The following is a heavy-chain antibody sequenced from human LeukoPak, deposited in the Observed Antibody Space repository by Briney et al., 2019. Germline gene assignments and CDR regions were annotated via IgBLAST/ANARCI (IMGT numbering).Heavy chain of an antibody. V-gene: IGHV3-7*01. J-gene: IGHJ4*02. CDR3: ARLQYNSGWYGGGYYFDH. CDR1: GFTFSSSW. D-gene: IGHD6-19*01. Sequence: PGGSLSLSCAASGFTFSSSWMSWVRQAPGKGLEWVANINLDGTGKYYLDSVKGRFTISRDNAKNSLFLQMNSLRAEDTAVYYCARLQYNSGWYGGGYYFDHWGQGNLVTVSS. CDR2: INLDGTGK.